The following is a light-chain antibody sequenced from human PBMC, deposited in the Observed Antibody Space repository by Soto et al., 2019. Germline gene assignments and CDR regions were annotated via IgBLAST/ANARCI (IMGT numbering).Light chain of an antibody. J-gene: IGLJ2*01. CDR3: SSYAGSNNLL. CDR2: EVS. V-gene: IGLV2-8*01. CDR1: SSDVGGYNY. Sequence: QSALTQPPSASGSPGQSVTISCTGTSSDVGGYNYVSWYQQHPGKAPKLMIYEVSKRLSGVPDRFSGSKSDNTASLTVSGLQAEDEADYYCSSYAGSNNLLFGGGTKLTVL.